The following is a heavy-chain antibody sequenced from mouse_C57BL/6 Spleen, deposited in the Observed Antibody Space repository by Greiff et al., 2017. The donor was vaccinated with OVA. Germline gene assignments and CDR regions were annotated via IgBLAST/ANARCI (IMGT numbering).Heavy chain of an antibody. CDR1: GFTFSSYA. D-gene: IGHD1-1*01. J-gene: IGHJ3*01. CDR3: ARDLRGRYRERAWFAY. V-gene: IGHV5-4*01. CDR2: ISDGGSYT. Sequence: VQLKESGGGLVKPGGSLKLSCAASGFTFSSYAMSWVRQTPEKRLEWVATISDGGSYTYYPDNVKGRFTISRDNAKNNLYLQMSHLKSEDTAMYYCARDLRGRYRERAWFAYWGQGTLVTVSA.